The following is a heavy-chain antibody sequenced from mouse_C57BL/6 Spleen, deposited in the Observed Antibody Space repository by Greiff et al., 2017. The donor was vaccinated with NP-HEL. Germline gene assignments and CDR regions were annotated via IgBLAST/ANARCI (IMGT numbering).Heavy chain of an antibody. J-gene: IGHJ2*01. CDR2: IDPSDSET. D-gene: IGHD1-1*01. Sequence: QVQLQQSGAELVRPGSSVKLSCKASGYTFTSYWMHWVKQRPIQGLEWIGNIDPSDSETHYNQKFKDKATLTVDKSSSTAYMQLSSLTSEDSAVYYCARSPITTVVVKYYFDYWGQGTTLTVSS. V-gene: IGHV1-52*01. CDR3: ARSPITTVVVKYYFDY. CDR1: GYTFTSYW.